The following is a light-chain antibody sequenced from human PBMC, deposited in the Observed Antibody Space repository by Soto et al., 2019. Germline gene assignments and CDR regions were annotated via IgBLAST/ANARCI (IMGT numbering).Light chain of an antibody. CDR2: GAS. Sequence: EIVLPPSPGPLSLSPGERATLSCRASQSVSSTYLAWYQHKPGQAPRLLIYGASSSATGNPDRFSGSGSGTDFTLTISRLEPEDFAVYYCQQYGSSPYNFGQGTKLEIK. J-gene: IGKJ2*01. CDR3: QQYGSSPYN. CDR1: QSVSSTY. V-gene: IGKV3-20*01.